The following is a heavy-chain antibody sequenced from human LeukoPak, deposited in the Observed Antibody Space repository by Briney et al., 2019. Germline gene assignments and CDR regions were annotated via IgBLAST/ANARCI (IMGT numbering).Heavy chain of an antibody. CDR2: INAAGNT. J-gene: IGHJ4*02. CDR1: GFTFSSYA. CDR3: ATGGLGAGTTADY. V-gene: IGHV3-23*01. D-gene: IGHD1-26*01. Sequence: GGSLRLSCAASGFTFSSYAMSWVRQAPGKGPEWVSAINAAGNTFYADSVKGRFTISRDNSKNTLYLQMDSLRVEDTAVYYCATGGLGAGTTADYWGQGTLVTVSS.